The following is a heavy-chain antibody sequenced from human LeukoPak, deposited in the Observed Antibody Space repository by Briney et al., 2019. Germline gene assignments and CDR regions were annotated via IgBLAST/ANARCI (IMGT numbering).Heavy chain of an antibody. Sequence: ASVTVSCKASGGTFSSYGISWVRQAPGQGLEWMGWISAYNGNTNYAQKLQGRVTMTTDTSTSTAYMELRSLRSDDTAVHYCARDRYCSSTSCYEYYYFDYWGQGTLVTVSS. D-gene: IGHD2-2*01. CDR1: GGTFSSYG. CDR3: ARDRYCSSTSCYEYYYFDY. J-gene: IGHJ4*02. CDR2: ISAYNGNT. V-gene: IGHV1-18*01.